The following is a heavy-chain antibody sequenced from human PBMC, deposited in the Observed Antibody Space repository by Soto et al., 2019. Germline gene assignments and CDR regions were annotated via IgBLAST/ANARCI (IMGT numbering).Heavy chain of an antibody. V-gene: IGHV1-18*01. CDR2: ISAYNGNT. D-gene: IGHD2-2*01. CDR3: ARDCIVLVPAAYYYGMDV. CDR1: GYTFTSYG. J-gene: IGHJ6*02. Sequence: VASVKVSCKASGYTFTSYGISWVRQAPGQGLEWMGWISAYNGNTYYAQRLQGRVTMTTDTSTSTAYMELRSLRSDDTAVYYCARDCIVLVPAAYYYGMDVWGQGTTVTVSS.